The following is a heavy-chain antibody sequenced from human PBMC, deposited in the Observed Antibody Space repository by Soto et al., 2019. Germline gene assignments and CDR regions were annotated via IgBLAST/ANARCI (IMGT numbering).Heavy chain of an antibody. CDR1: GFTFSSYS. CDR3: ARDGEWERSYFDY. Sequence: PGGSLRLSCAASGFTFSSYSMNWVRQAPGKGLEWVSSISSSSSYIYYADSVKGRFTISRDNAKNSLYLQMNSLRAEDTAVYYCARDGEWERSYFDYWGQGTLVTVSS. J-gene: IGHJ4*02. V-gene: IGHV3-21*01. CDR2: ISSSSSYI. D-gene: IGHD1-26*01.